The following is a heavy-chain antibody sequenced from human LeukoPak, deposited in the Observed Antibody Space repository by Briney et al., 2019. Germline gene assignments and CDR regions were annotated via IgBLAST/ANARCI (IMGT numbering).Heavy chain of an antibody. V-gene: IGHV4-30-2*03. CDR1: GGSISSGGYY. D-gene: IGHD2-21*02. CDR2: IYYTGST. J-gene: IGHJ3*02. Sequence: PSQTLSLTCTVSGGSISSGGYYWSWIRQHPGKGLEWIGSIYYTGSTSYNPSLKSRVAISVDTSKNQFSLNLRSVTAADTAVYYCARHVAVTSDSFDIWGLGTKVTVSS. CDR3: ARHVAVTSDSFDI.